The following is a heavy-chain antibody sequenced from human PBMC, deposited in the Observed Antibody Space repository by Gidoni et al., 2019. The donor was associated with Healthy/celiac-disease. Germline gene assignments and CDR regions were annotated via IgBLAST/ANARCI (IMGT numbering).Heavy chain of an antibody. V-gene: IGHV1-46*01. Sequence: QMQLVQPGAAVKKPGASVKVSCTASGYTCTSYYMHWVRQYPGQGLEWMGIINPSGGSTSYAQKFQGRVTMTRDTSTSTVYMELSSLRSEDTAVYYCARAWPIGGWFAPWGQGTLVTVSS. CDR3: ARAWPIGGWFAP. J-gene: IGHJ5*02. CDR2: INPSGGST. D-gene: IGHD3-16*01. CDR1: GYTCTSYY.